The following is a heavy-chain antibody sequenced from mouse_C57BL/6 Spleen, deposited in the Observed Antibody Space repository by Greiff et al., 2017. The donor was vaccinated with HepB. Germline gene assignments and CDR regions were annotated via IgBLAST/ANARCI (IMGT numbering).Heavy chain of an antibody. J-gene: IGHJ2*01. CDR1: GYTFTSYW. V-gene: IGHV1-59*01. D-gene: IGHD4-1*02. CDR3: ARSQLVFDY. Sequence: VQLQQPGAELVRPGTSVKLSCKASGYTFTSYWMHWVKQRPGQGLEWIGVIDPSDSYTNYNQKFKGKATLTVDTSSSTAYMQLSSLTSEDSAVYYCARSQLVFDYWGQGTTLTVSS. CDR2: IDPSDSYT.